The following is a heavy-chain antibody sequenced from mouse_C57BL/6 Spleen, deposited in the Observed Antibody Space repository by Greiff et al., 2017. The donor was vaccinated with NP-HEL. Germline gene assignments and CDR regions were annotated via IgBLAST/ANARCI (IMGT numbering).Heavy chain of an antibody. Sequence: QVQLQQSGAELVKPGASVKMSCKASGYAFSSYWMNWVKQRPGKGLEWIGQIYPGDGDTNYNGKFKGKATLTADKSTSTAYMQLSSLTSEDSAVYFCARTGYYYYFDYWGKGTTLTVSS. CDR2: IYPGDGDT. J-gene: IGHJ2*01. CDR1: GYAFSSYW. D-gene: IGHD1-1*01. V-gene: IGHV1-80*01. CDR3: ARTGYYYYFDY.